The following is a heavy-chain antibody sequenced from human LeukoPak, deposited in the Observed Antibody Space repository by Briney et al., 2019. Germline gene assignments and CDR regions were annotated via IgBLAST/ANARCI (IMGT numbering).Heavy chain of an antibody. CDR2: IYHSGST. D-gene: IGHD2-2*02. J-gene: IGHJ3*02. CDR1: GYSISSGYY. CDR3: ARDSRYCSSTSCYKRAAFDI. V-gene: IGHV4-38-2*02. Sequence: SETLSLTCTVSGYSISSGYYWGWIRPPPGKGLEWIGSIYHSGSTYYNPSLKSRVTISVDTSKNQFSMKLSSVTAADTAVYYCARDSRYCSSTSCYKRAAFDIWGQGTMVTVSS.